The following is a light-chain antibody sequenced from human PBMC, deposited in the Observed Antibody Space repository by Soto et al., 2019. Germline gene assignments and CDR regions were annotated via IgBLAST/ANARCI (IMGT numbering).Light chain of an antibody. CDR1: QSVRSGY. CDR2: GAS. J-gene: IGKJ1*01. Sequence: EIVLTQSPGTLSLSPGEGATLSCRASQSVRSGYLAWYQQKPGQAPRLLIYGASSRATGIPDRFSGSGSGTDFTLIIRRLEPEDFAVYYCQQYGGSPQTFGQGTKVEI. CDR3: QQYGGSPQT. V-gene: IGKV3-20*01.